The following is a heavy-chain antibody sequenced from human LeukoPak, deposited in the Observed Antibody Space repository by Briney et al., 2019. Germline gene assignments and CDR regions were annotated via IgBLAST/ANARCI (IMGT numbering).Heavy chain of an antibody. CDR3: ARETDHDAFGI. Sequence: GGSLRLSCAASGFIFSSYAMHWVRQAPGKGLEYVSGISSNGHSTYYANSVKGRFTISRDNSKNTLFLQMGSLRAEDMAVYYCARETDHDAFGIWGQGTMVTVSS. V-gene: IGHV3-64*01. J-gene: IGHJ3*02. CDR1: GFIFSSYA. CDR2: ISSNGHST.